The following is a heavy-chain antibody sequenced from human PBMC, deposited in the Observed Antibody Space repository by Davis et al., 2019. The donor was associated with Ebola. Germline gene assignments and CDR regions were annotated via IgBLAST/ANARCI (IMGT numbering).Heavy chain of an antibody. J-gene: IGHJ4*02. V-gene: IGHV3-74*01. CDR1: EFIFRSYW. CDR2: IDTDGSTT. Sequence: PGGSLRLSCVGSEFIFRSYWFHWVRQAPGKGLEWVSRIDTDGSTTNYADSVRGRFTISRDNAKNTLFLQMNSLRADDTAVYYCARDVGGRAGYWGQGTLVTVSS. CDR3: ARDVGGRAGY.